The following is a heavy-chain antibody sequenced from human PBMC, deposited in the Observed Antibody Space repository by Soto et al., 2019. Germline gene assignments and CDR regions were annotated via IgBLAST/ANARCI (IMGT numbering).Heavy chain of an antibody. Sequence: QMQLVESGGGVVQPGGSLRLSCAASGFTFNYYPMRWVRQAPGKGLEWVAVVSFDGSNKYYADSVKGRFTISKDNSKNTLYLQMNSLRREDTAVYYCARLPRPLVAVLYIYPLDGREAMSDVDVWGQGTTVTVSS. D-gene: IGHD6-19*01. J-gene: IGHJ6*02. CDR1: GFTFNYYP. CDR3: ARLPRPLVAVLYIYPLDGREAMSDVDV. V-gene: IGHV3-30-3*01. CDR2: VSFDGSNK.